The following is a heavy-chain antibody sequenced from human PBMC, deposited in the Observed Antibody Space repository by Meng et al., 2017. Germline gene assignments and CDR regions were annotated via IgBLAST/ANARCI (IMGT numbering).Heavy chain of an antibody. CDR2: IIPIFGTA. V-gene: IGHV1-69*06. D-gene: IGHD6-13*01. Sequence: SVKVSCKASGYTFTSYGISWVRQAPGQGLEWMGGIIPIFGTANYAQKFQGRVTITADKSTSTAYMELSSLRSEDTAVYYCARGEQVQQQLVLWFDPWAREPWSPSPQ. CDR3: ARGEQVQQQLVLWFDP. CDR1: GYTFTSYG. J-gene: IGHJ5*02.